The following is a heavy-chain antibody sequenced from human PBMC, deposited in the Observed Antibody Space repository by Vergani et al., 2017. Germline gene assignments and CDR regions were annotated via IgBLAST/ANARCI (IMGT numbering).Heavy chain of an antibody. CDR2: INHSGNT. CDR3: ARGSNSSGWYGDAFDI. V-gene: IGHV4-34*01. J-gene: IGHJ3*02. D-gene: IGHD6-19*01. CDR1: GGSFSGYY. Sequence: QVQLQQWGAGLLKPSETLSLTCAVYGGSFSGYYWSWIRQPPGKGLEWIGEINHSGNTHYNPSLKSRGTIAVDTSKNQFSLKLSSGTAADTAVYYCARGSNSSGWYGDAFDIWGQGTMVTVSS.